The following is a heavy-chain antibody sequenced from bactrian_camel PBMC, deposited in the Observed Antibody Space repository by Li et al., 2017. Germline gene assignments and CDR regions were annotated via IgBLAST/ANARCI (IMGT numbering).Heavy chain of an antibody. D-gene: IGHD2*01. J-gene: IGHJ4*01. CDR1: GWTFADSD. Sequence: VQLVESGGGLVQPGGSLRLTCTASGWTFADSDMGWYRHSPGNECELVSEISLTGKQWYSNSVKGRFTISHDSGKNTMYLQMTSLKPEDTAVYYCAADQDPFGRRASDEACATLVAYKYEGQGTQVTVS. V-gene: IGHV3S55*01. CDR2: ISLTGKQ.